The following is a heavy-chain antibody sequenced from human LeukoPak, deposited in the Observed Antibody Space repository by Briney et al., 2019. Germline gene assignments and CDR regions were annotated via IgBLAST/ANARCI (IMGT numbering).Heavy chain of an antibody. V-gene: IGHV3-21*04. CDR2: ISSSSSYI. J-gene: IGHJ6*02. Sequence: GGSLRLSCAASGFTFSSYSMNWVRQAPGKGLEWVSSISSSSSYIYYADSVKGRFTISRDNSKNTLYLQMNSLSAEDTAVYYCARDIIRDYYYYGMDVWGQGTTVTVSS. D-gene: IGHD3-3*02. CDR3: ARDIIRDYYYYGMDV. CDR1: GFTFSSYS.